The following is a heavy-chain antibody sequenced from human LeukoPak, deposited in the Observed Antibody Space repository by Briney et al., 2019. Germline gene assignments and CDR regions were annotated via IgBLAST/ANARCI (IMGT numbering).Heavy chain of an antibody. CDR2: INSDGSTT. J-gene: IGHJ4*02. CDR1: GFTFCSYW. CDR3: ARGNYYGQDY. D-gene: IGHD3-10*01. Sequence: GGPLRLSCGASGFTFCSYWMHWVRHAPGKGLVWISRINSDGSTTSYADSVEGRFTISRDNAKNTLYLQMNSLRAEDTAVYYCARGNYYGQDYWGQGTLVTVSS. V-gene: IGHV3-74*01.